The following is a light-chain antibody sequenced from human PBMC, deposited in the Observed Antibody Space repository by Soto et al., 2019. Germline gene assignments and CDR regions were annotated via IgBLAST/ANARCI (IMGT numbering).Light chain of an antibody. Sequence: EIVMTQSPATLSVSPGERATLSCRASQSVSSNLAWYQKKPGQAPRLLIYGASTRATGIPARFSGSGSWTEFTLTISSLQSEDFAVYYCQQYNNWPPWAFGQGTKVDIK. V-gene: IGKV3-15*01. J-gene: IGKJ1*01. CDR3: QQYNNWPPWA. CDR2: GAS. CDR1: QSVSSN.